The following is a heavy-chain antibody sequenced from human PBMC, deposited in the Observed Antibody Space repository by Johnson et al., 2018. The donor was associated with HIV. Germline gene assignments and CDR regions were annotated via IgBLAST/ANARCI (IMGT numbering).Heavy chain of an antibody. D-gene: IGHD3-16*02. CDR2: IYSGGST. Sequence: VQLVESGGGLIQPGGSLRLSCAASGFTVSSNYMSWVRQAPGKGLEWVSVIYSGGSTFYADSVKGRFTISRDNSNNTLYLQMNSLRAEDTAVYYCERDRYRKEGDAFDIWGQGTMVTVSS. CDR3: ERDRYRKEGDAFDI. CDR1: GFTVSSNY. V-gene: IGHV3-53*01. J-gene: IGHJ3*02.